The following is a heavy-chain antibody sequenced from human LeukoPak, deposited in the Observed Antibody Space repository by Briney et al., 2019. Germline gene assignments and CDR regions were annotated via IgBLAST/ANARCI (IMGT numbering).Heavy chain of an antibody. CDR1: GGSISSGPYY. D-gene: IGHD3-9*01. J-gene: IGHJ4*02. Sequence: SETQSLTCSVSGGSISSGPYYWGWIRLPAGKGLEWIGRIYPSGATNYNPSLKSRVTISIDTSANQFSLKLNSVTAADTAVYFCARWNNDVLTGYYDSFDYWGQGILVTVSS. CDR3: ARWNNDVLTGYYDSFDY. CDR2: IYPSGAT. V-gene: IGHV4-61*02.